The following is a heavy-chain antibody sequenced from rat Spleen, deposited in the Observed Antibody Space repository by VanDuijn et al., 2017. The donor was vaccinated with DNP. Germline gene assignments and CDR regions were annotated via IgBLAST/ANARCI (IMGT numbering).Heavy chain of an antibody. CDR2: ISYSGNI. CDR1: GYSITSNY. Sequence: EVRLQESGPGLVKPSQSLSLTCSVTGYSITSNYWARIRKLPGNKMEWMGYISYSGNIRYNPSLKSRVSITRDTSKNQFFLQLNSVTTEDTATYYCARWVRYFDCWGQGVMVTVSS. CDR3: ARWVRYFDC. V-gene: IGHV3-1*01. D-gene: IGHD1-1*01. J-gene: IGHJ2*01.